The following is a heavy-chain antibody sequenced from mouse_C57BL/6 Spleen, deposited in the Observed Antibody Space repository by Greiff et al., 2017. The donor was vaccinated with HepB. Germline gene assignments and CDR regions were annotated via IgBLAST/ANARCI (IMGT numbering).Heavy chain of an antibody. Sequence: QVQLQQPGAELVKPGASVKLSCKASGYTFTSYWMQWVKQRPGQGLEWIGEIYPSDSYTNYNQKVKGKATLTVDTSSSTAYMQLSSLTSEDSAVYYCARTLGYWGQGTTLTVSS. CDR3: ARTLGY. CDR2: IYPSDSYT. CDR1: GYTFTSYW. J-gene: IGHJ2*01. V-gene: IGHV1-50*01.